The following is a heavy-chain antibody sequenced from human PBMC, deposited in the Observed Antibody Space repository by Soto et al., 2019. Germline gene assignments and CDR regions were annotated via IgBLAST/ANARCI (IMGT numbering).Heavy chain of an antibody. CDR3: ARRRRETVTVTNANWFDP. CDR1: GGSISSGGYY. J-gene: IGHJ5*02. CDR2: IYYSGST. Sequence: PSETLSLTCTVSGGSISSGGYYWSWIRQHPGKGLEWIGYIYYSGSTYYNPSLKSRVTISVDTSKNQFSLKLSSVTAADTAVYYCARRRRETVTVTNANWFDPWGRGTLVTVSS. V-gene: IGHV4-31*03. D-gene: IGHD4-17*01.